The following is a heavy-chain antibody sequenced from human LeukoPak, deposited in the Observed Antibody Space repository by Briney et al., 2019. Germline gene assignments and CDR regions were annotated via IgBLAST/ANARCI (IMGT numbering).Heavy chain of an antibody. CDR1: GFTVSGNY. CDR2: IYSGGST. Sequence: GGSLRLSCAASGFTVSGNYMSWVRQAPGKGLEWVSVIYSGGSTYYADSVKGRFTISRDNSKNMLYLQMNSLRAEDTAVYYCARDFLGELSSSIDYWGQGTLVTVSS. V-gene: IGHV3-66*01. J-gene: IGHJ4*02. CDR3: ARDFLGELSSSIDY. D-gene: IGHD3-16*02.